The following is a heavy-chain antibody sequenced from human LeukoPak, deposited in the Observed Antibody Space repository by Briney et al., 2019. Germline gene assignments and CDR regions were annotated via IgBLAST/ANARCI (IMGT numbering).Heavy chain of an antibody. CDR3: AKDYSNPYSFDY. J-gene: IGHJ4*02. Sequence: HPGGSLRLSCAASGFTFSSYGMHWVRQAPGKGLEWVAFIRYDGSNKYYADSVKGRFTISRDNSKNTLYLQMNSLRAEDTAVYYCAKDYSNPYSFDYWGQGTLVTVSS. CDR2: IRYDGSNK. D-gene: IGHD4-11*01. V-gene: IGHV3-30*02. CDR1: GFTFSSYG.